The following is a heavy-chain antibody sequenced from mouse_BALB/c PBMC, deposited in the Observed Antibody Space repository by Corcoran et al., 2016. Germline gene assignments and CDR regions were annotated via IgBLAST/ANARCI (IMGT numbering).Heavy chain of an antibody. V-gene: IGHV1-18*01. D-gene: IGHD1-1*01. J-gene: IGHJ3*01. Sequence: EVQLQQSGPELVKPGASMKISCKASGYSFTGYTMNWVKQSHGKNLEWIGLINPYNGGTSYNQKFKGKATLTVDKPSSSAYMELLSLTTEDSACYYCARDYYGSSYVLAYWGQGTRVTVSA. CDR3: ARDYYGSSYVLAY. CDR1: GYSFTGYT. CDR2: INPYNGGT.